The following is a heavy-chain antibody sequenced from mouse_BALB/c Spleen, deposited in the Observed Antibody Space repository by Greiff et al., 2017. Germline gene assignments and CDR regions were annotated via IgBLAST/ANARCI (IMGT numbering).Heavy chain of an antibody. CDR1: GYAFTNYL. J-gene: IGHJ2*01. CDR3: ARGGTYFDY. D-gene: IGHD3-3*01. V-gene: IGHV1-54*01. Sequence: QVQLKESGAELVRPGTSVKVSCKASGYAFTNYLIEWVKQRPGQGLEWIGVINPGSGGTNYNEKFKGKATLTADKSSSTAYMQLSSLTSDDSAVYFCARGGTYFDYWGQGTTLTVSS. CDR2: INPGSGGT.